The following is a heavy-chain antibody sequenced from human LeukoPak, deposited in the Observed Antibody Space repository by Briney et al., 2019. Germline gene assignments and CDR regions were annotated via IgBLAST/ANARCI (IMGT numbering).Heavy chain of an antibody. CDR2: ISGSGGST. D-gene: IGHD1-26*01. CDR1: GFTVSSYG. CDR3: ARDSGTYGYYMDV. J-gene: IGHJ6*04. Sequence: GGSLRLSCAASGFTVSSYGMSWVRQAPGKGLEWVSAISGSGGSTYYADSVKGRFTISRDKSKNTLYLQMNGLRVEDTAVYYCARDSGTYGYYMDVWGKGTTVTVSS. V-gene: IGHV3-23*01.